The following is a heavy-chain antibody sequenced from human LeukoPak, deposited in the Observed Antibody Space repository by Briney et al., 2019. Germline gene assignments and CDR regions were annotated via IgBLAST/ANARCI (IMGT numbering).Heavy chain of an antibody. J-gene: IGHJ3*02. CDR3: AYMGALGAFDI. D-gene: IGHD1-26*01. V-gene: IGHV3-33*01. CDR2: IWYDGSNK. CDR1: GFTFSSYG. Sequence: GGSLRLSCAASGFTFSSYGMHWVRQAPGKGLEWVAVIWYDGSNKYYADSVKGRFTISRDNSKNTLYLQMNSLRAEDTAVYYCAYMGALGAFDIWGQGTVVTVSS.